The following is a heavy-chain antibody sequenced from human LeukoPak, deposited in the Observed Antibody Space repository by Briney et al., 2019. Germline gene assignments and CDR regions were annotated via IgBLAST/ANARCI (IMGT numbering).Heavy chain of an antibody. Sequence: SETLSLTCTVSGGSISGYYWSWIRQPPGKGLEWIGYIYYSGSTNYNPSLKSRVTISVDTSKNQFSLKLSSVTAADTAVYYCARVKARIAAAGTLDIWGQGTMVTVSS. D-gene: IGHD6-13*01. CDR3: ARVKARIAAAGTLDI. V-gene: IGHV4-59*01. J-gene: IGHJ3*02. CDR2: IYYSGST. CDR1: GGSISGYY.